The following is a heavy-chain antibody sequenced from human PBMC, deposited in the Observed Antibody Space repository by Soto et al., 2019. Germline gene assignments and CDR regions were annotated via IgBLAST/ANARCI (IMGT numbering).Heavy chain of an antibody. J-gene: IGHJ4*02. V-gene: IGHV3-30-3*01. Sequence: LRLSCAASGFTFSSYAMHWVRQAPGKGLEWVAVISYDGSNKYYADSVKGRFTISRDNSKNTLYLQMNSLRAEDTAVYYCASYGDYGRYYFDYWGQGTLVTVSS. CDR2: ISYDGSNK. CDR1: GFTFSSYA. CDR3: ASYGDYGRYYFDY. D-gene: IGHD4-17*01.